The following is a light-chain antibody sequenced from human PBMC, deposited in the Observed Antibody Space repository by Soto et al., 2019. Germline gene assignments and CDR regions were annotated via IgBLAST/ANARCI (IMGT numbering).Light chain of an antibody. CDR1: QSVGTIY. Sequence: EIVLTQSPGTLSLSPGERATLSCRASQSVGTIYLAWYQHKPGQAPRLLIYGASGRATGVPDRFSGSGSGTDFTLNISRLEPEDFATYYCQQYNSHSTFGQGTKVDIX. CDR3: QQYNSHST. J-gene: IGKJ1*01. V-gene: IGKV3-20*01. CDR2: GAS.